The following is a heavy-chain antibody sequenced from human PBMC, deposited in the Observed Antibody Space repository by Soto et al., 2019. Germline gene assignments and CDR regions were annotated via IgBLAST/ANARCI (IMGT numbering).Heavy chain of an antibody. J-gene: IGHJ4*02. Sequence: GGSLRLSCAASGFTFSTYSMNWVRQAPRKGLEWVSSISSSSTYIYYADSVKGRFTISRDNAKNSLYLQMNSLRAEDTAVYYCARDRHDSSGYHSPFDHWGQGTLVTVSS. V-gene: IGHV3-21*01. CDR3: ARDRHDSSGYHSPFDH. CDR2: ISSSSTYI. CDR1: GFTFSTYS. D-gene: IGHD3-22*01.